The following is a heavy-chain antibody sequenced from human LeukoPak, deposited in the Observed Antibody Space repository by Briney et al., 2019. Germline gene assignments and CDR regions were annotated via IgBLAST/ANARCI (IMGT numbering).Heavy chain of an antibody. D-gene: IGHD3-22*01. Sequence: GRFLRLSCAASGFTFDDHAMYWVRQVPGKGLEWVSGINWDGSRIGYADDVKGRFTISRDSAKKSLYLQMNSLRAEDTALYYCARALYYYDTTGLGAFDVWGQGTLVTVSS. V-gene: IGHV3-9*01. CDR2: INWDGSRI. J-gene: IGHJ3*01. CDR1: GFTFDDHA. CDR3: ARALYYYDTTGLGAFDV.